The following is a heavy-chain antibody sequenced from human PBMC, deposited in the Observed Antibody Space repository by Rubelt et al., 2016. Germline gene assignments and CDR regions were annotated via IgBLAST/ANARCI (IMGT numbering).Heavy chain of an antibody. Sequence: QLQLQESGPGLVKPSEILSLTCTVSGGSMSGSSHYWAWIRKPPGKGLEWLGSIYHSGRTYYQPSLKSRVTLSADTSKNQISLKLTSVTGADTAVDYCVRDGLSSGIDHWGQGTLVTVSS. CDR2: IYHSGRT. D-gene: IGHD3-10*01. V-gene: IGHV4-39*07. J-gene: IGHJ4*02. CDR3: VRDGLSSGIDH. CDR1: GGSMSGSSHY.